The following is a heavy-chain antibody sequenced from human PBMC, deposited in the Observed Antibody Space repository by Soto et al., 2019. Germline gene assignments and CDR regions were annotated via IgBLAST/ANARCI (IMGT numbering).Heavy chain of an antibody. CDR1: GYTFTSYY. D-gene: IGHD3-10*01. CDR2: INPVTGST. CDR3: ARDPRGSSSGYFDL. V-gene: IGHV1-46*01. J-gene: IGHJ2*01. Sequence: QVQLVQSGAEVKKPGASVKVSCKASGYTFTSYYIHCVRQAPGQGLEWIGIINPVTGSTTYSQKFQGRVTMPRDTSTSTVYMDLSSLRSEDTAVYYCARDPRGSSSGYFDLWGRGPLVTVSS.